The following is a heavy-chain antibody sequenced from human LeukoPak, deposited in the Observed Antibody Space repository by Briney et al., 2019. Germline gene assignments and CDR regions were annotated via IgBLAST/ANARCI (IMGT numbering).Heavy chain of an antibody. CDR1: GGSISSYY. J-gene: IGHJ6*02. Sequence: SETLSPTCTVSGGSISSYYWSWIRQPPGKGLEWIGYIYYSGSTNYNPSLKSRVTISVDTSKNQFSLKLSSVTAADTAVYYCARLRYGSYGMDVWGQVTTVTVSS. CDR2: IYYSGST. V-gene: IGHV4-59*01. D-gene: IGHD3-16*01. CDR3: ARLRYGSYGMDV.